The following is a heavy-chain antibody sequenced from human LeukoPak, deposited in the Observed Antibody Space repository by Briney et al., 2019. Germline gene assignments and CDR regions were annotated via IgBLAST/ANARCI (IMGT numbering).Heavy chain of an antibody. CDR3: ARAHRNWFDP. CDR2: IYISEKT. J-gene: IGHJ5*02. CDR1: GGYISNYF. V-gene: IGHV4-4*07. Sequence: SETLSLTCTVSGGSTVSGGYISNYFWSWIRQPAGKGLEWIGRIYISEKTNYNPSLESRVTMSVDTSKNQFFLKLSSVTAADTAVYYCARAHRNWFDPWGQGTLVTVSS.